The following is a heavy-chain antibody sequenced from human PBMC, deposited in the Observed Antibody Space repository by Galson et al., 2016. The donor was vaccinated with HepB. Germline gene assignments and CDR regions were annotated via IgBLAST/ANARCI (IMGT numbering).Heavy chain of an antibody. CDR2: PFWDGDQ. Sequence: PALVKPTQTLTLTCSFSGFSLTTSAEGVGWIRQPPGKALEWLGLPFWDGDQAYNPSLRTRPSLTKVTSRRQVLLSMTNMDPMDTATYYCAHRPYYGSGSYSSWGQGTLVIVSS. D-gene: IGHD3-10*01. V-gene: IGHV2-5*02. CDR3: AHRPYYGSGSYSS. CDR1: GFSLTTSAEG. J-gene: IGHJ5*02.